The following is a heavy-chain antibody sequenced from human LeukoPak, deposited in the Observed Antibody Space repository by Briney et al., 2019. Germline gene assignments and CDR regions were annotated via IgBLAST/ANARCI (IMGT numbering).Heavy chain of an antibody. D-gene: IGHD3-3*01. CDR1: GGSISSYY. CDR2: IYYSGSA. CDR3: ARGDYDFWSGYYRSWFDP. Sequence: SETLSLTCTVSGGSISSYYWSWIRQPPGKGLEWIGYIYYSGSASYNPSLKSRVTISVDTSKNQFSLKLSSVTAADTAVYYCARGDYDFWSGYYRSWFDPWGQGTLVTVSS. V-gene: IGHV4-59*01. J-gene: IGHJ5*02.